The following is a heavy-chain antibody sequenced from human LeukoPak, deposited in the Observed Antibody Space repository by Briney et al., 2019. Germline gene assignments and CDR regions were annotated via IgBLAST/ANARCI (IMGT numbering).Heavy chain of an antibody. D-gene: IGHD4-17*01. CDR3: ARGNGNYDWFDP. CDR1: EFTLRSYA. V-gene: IGHV3-30-3*01. Sequence: GGSLRLSCAASEFTLRSYAMSWVRQAPGKGLEWVAVISYDGSNKYYADSVKGRFTISRDNSKNTLYLQMNSLRAEDTAVYYCARGNGNYDWFDPWGQGTLVTVSS. J-gene: IGHJ5*02. CDR2: ISYDGSNK.